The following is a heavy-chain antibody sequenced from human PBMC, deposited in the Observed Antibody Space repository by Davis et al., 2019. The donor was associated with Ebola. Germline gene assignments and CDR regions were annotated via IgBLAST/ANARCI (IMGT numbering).Heavy chain of an antibody. D-gene: IGHD3-3*01. V-gene: IGHV3-30*03. CDR3: ARDRAYDFWSGYPIYGMDV. CDR1: GFTFSSYG. Sequence: GGSLRLSCAASGFTFSSYGMHWVRQAPGKGLEWVAVISYDGSNKYYADSVKGRFTISRDNSKNTLYLQMNSLRAEDTAVYYCARDRAYDFWSGYPIYGMDVWGQGTTVTVSS. J-gene: IGHJ6*02. CDR2: ISYDGSNK.